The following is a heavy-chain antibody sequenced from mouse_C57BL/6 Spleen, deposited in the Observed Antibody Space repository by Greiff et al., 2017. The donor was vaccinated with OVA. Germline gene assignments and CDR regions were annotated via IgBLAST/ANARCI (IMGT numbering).Heavy chain of an antibody. Sequence: EVKLMESEGGLVQPGRSMKLSCTASGFTFSDYYMSWVRQVPEKGLEWVANINYDGSSTYYLDSLKSRFIISRDNAKNILYLQMSSLKSEDTATYYCARGYDGYSWFAYWGQGTLVTVSA. CDR2: INYDGSST. J-gene: IGHJ3*01. CDR3: ARGYDGYSWFAY. V-gene: IGHV5-16*01. D-gene: IGHD2-3*01. CDR1: GFTFSDYY.